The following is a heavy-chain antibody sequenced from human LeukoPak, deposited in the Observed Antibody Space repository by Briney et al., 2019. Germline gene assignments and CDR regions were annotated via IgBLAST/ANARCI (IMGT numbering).Heavy chain of an antibody. CDR1: GYTFTSYG. D-gene: IGHD3-22*01. CDR3: ARDHWVDYYDSSGYWSRYFQH. V-gene: IGHV1-18*01. CDR2: ISAYNGNT. J-gene: IGHJ1*01. Sequence: ASVKVSCKASGYTFTSYGISWVRQAPGQGLEWMGWISAYNGNTNYAQKLQGRVTMTTDTSTSTAYMELRSLGSDDTAVYYCARDHWVDYYDSSGYWSRYFQHWGQGTLVTVSS.